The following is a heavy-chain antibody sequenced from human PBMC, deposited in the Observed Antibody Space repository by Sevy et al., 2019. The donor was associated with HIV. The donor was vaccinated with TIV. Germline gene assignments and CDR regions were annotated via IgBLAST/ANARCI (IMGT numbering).Heavy chain of an antibody. Sequence: GGSLRLSCAASGFSFTSYAMNWVHQAPGKGLEWVSTISGSGDNTYFADSVKGRFTISRDNFKSTLYLQMNSLRAEDTAVYYCAKAKDGSVGYYNVYYNGMDVWGQGTTVTVSS. V-gene: IGHV3-23*01. J-gene: IGHJ6*02. CDR3: AKAKDGSVGYYNVYYNGMDV. D-gene: IGHD3-10*01. CDR1: GFSFTSYA. CDR2: ISGSGDNT.